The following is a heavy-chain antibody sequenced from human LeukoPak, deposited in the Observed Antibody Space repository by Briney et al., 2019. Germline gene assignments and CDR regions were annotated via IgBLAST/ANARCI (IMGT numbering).Heavy chain of an antibody. J-gene: IGHJ4*02. CDR3: AKGGLRVTDY. CDR1: GFIFSNYW. Sequence: GGSLRLSCAASGFIFSNYWMHWVRQAPGKGLVWVSRVNNGGSSTTYADSVKGRFTISRDNAKNTLYLQMNSLRAEDTAVYYCAKGGLRVTDYWGQGTLVTVSS. D-gene: IGHD5/OR15-5a*01. V-gene: IGHV3-74*03. CDR2: VNNGGSST.